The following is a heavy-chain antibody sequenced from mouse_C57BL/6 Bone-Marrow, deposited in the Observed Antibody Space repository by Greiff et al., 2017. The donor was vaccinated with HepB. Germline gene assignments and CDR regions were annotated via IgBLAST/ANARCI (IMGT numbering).Heavy chain of an antibody. V-gene: IGHV1-69*01. Sequence: VQLQQPGAELVMPGASVKLSCKASGYTFTSYWMHWVKQRPGQGLEWIGEIDPSDSYTNYNQKFKGKSTLTVDKSSSTAYMQLSSLTSEDSAVYYCAREDIYYYGSSFDYWGQGTTLTVSS. CDR2: IDPSDSYT. CDR1: GYTFTSYW. J-gene: IGHJ2*01. D-gene: IGHD1-1*01. CDR3: AREDIYYYGSSFDY.